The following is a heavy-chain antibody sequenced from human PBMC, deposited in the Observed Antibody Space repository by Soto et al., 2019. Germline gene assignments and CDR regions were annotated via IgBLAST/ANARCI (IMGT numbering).Heavy chain of an antibody. D-gene: IGHD2-8*01. CDR2: IYPGDSDT. Sequence: GEALKICWSGSEDSIISYWIGWVRQIPGKGLEWMGIIYPGDSDTRYSPSFQGQVTISADKSISTAYLQWSSLKASDTAMYYCERRRSSTNGVYLDYWGQGTLDTVSS. CDR1: EDSIISYW. V-gene: IGHV5-51*01. J-gene: IGHJ4*02. CDR3: ERRRSSTNGVYLDY.